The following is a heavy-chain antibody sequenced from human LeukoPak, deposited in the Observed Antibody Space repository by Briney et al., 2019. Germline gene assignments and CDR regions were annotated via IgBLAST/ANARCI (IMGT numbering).Heavy chain of an antibody. V-gene: IGHV4-39*01. J-gene: IGHJ4*02. CDR3: ARRAMITFGGVIVSFRDY. CDR2: IYYSGST. CDR1: GGSISSSSYY. D-gene: IGHD3-16*02. Sequence: SETLSLTCTVSGGSISSSSYYWGWIRQPPGKGLEWIGSIYYSGSTYYHPSLKSRVTISVYTSKNQFSLKLSSVTAADTAVYYCARRAMITFGGVIVSFRDYWGQGTLVTVSS.